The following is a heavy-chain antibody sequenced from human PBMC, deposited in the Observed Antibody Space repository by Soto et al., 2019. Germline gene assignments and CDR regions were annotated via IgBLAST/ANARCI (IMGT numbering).Heavy chain of an antibody. CDR3: ARDRIGDSYDSFDY. Sequence: PGGSLRLSCAASGFTFSSYAMHWVRQAPGKGLEWVAVISYDGSNKYYADSVKGRFTISRDNSKNTLYLQMNSLRAEDTAVYYCARDRIGDSYDSFDYWGQGTLVTVSS. V-gene: IGHV3-30-3*01. D-gene: IGHD5-18*01. CDR1: GFTFSSYA. CDR2: ISYDGSNK. J-gene: IGHJ4*02.